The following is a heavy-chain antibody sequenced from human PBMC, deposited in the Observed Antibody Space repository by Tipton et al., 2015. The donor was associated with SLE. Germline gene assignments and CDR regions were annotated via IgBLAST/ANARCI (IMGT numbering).Heavy chain of an antibody. CDR2: IFHTGAT. CDR1: GGPISSFY. D-gene: IGHD3-22*01. J-gene: IGHJ6*02. V-gene: IGHV4-59*01. Sequence: TLSLTCTVSGGPISSFYWRWIRQPPGKGLEWIGHIFHTGATNYNPSLKSRVTISMDRSRNQISLRLRSVAAADTAVYYCARGGYFDSSDFGSEHWFFGMDVWGQGTTVTVSS. CDR3: ARGGYFDSSDFGSEHWFFGMDV.